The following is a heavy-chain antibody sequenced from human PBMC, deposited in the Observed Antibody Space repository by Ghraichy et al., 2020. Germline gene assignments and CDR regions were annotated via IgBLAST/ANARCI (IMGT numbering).Heavy chain of an antibody. D-gene: IGHD6-13*01. J-gene: IGHJ2*01. CDR1: GFSFSDYS. V-gene: IGHV3-48*01. CDR3: ARLPLRRRAAVVDWYVDL. Sequence: GGSLRLSCAASGFSFSDYSMIWVRLTPRKALEWVSYITGSSITIFYTDSGKGRFTISRDNAKNSLYLQMNSLRAEDTAVYYCARLPLRRRAAVVDWYVDLWGRGTLVTVSS. CDR2: ITGSSITI.